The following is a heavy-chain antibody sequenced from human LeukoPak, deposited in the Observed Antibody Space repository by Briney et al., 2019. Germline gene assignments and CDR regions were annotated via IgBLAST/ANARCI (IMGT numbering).Heavy chain of an antibody. Sequence: ASVKVSCKASGYAFTGYYIHWVRQAPGQGLEWMGWVNPNSGGTNYAQNFQGRVTMTRDTSISTAYMELSRLRSEDTAVYYCARGRRERGYWFDPWGQGTLVTVSS. V-gene: IGHV1-2*02. D-gene: IGHD6-13*01. CDR2: VNPNSGGT. CDR3: ARGRRERGYWFDP. J-gene: IGHJ5*02. CDR1: GYAFTGYY.